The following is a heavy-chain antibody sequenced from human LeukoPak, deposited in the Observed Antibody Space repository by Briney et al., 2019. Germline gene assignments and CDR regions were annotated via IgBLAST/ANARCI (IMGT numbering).Heavy chain of an antibody. CDR1: GYSFTSYW. J-gene: IGHJ3*02. D-gene: IGHD2-15*01. CDR3: ARGYCSGGSCYRVAFDI. Sequence: LGESLKISCKGSGYSFTSYWIGWVRQMPGKGLEWMGIIYPGDSDTRYSPSFQGQVTISADKSISTAYLQWSSLKASDTAMYYCARGYCSGGSCYRVAFDIWGRGAMVTVSS. CDR2: IYPGDSDT. V-gene: IGHV5-51*01.